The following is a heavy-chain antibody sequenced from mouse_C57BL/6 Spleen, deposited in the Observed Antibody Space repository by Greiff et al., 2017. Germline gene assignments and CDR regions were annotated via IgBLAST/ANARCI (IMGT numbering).Heavy chain of an antibody. CDR1: GYTFTDYE. CDR3: TEGYGNYDY. Sequence: VKLQESGAELVRPGASVTLSCKASGYTFTDYEMHWVKQTPVHGLEWIGAIDPETGGTAYNQKFKGKAILTADKSSSTAYMELRSLTSEDSAVYYCTEGYGNYDYWGQGTTLTVSS. D-gene: IGHD2-1*01. J-gene: IGHJ2*01. CDR2: IDPETGGT. V-gene: IGHV1-15*01.